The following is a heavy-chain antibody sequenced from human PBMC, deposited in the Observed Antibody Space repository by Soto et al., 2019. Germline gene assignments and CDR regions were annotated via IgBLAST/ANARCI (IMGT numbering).Heavy chain of an antibody. V-gene: IGHV1-69*13. J-gene: IGHJ4*02. CDR2: IVPILGTA. CDR3: ARGGYISSWRFDY. CDR1: GGTVSSFA. D-gene: IGHD6-13*01. Sequence: ASVKVSCKASGGTVSSFAINWVRQAPGQGLEWMGGIVPILGTAYYAQNFQGRVTITADESTSTAFMELTGLRSEDTTVYFCARGGYISSWRFDYWGQGTLVTVSS.